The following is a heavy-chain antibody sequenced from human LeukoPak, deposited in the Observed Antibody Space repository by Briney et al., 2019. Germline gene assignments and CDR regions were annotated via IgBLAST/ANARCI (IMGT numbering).Heavy chain of an antibody. Sequence: SETLSLTCSVSGGSISTYYWSWIRQPAGKELEWIGRVYRSGNTNYNPSLKSRVTMSVDTSKNQISLRLRSVTAADTAVYYCARDDFEYSVHYGMDVWGQGTTVTVSS. J-gene: IGHJ6*02. V-gene: IGHV4-4*07. CDR3: ARDDFEYSVHYGMDV. CDR1: GGSISTYY. D-gene: IGHD3-9*01. CDR2: VYRSGNT.